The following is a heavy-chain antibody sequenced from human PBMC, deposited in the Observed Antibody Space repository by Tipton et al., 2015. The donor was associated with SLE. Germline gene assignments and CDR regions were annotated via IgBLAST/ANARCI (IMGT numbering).Heavy chain of an antibody. CDR1: GFSFSGFE. J-gene: IGHJ5*02. V-gene: IGHV3-48*03. D-gene: IGHD3-10*01. CDR3: AGDDYASGIT. Sequence: SLRLSCAASGFSFSGFEMHWVRQAPGKGLEWISYISRSTGTTYYADSVKGRFTISRDNAKNSLYLQMNSLRVEDTAVYFCAGDDYASGITWGQGTLVTVSS. CDR2: ISRSTGTT.